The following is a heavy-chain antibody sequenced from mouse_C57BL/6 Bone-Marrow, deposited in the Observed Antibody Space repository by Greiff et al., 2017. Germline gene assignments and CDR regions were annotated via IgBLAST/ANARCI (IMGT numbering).Heavy chain of an antibody. Sequence: VQLQQPGAELVKPGASVKLSCKASGYTFTSYWMQWVKQRPGQGLEWIGEIDPSDSYTNYNQKFKGKATLTVDTSSSKAYMQLSSLTSEDSAVYYGAREGGWLYYFDYWGQGTTLTVSS. CDR2: IDPSDSYT. D-gene: IGHD2-2*01. J-gene: IGHJ2*01. CDR1: GYTFTSYW. V-gene: IGHV1-50*01. CDR3: AREGGWLYYFDY.